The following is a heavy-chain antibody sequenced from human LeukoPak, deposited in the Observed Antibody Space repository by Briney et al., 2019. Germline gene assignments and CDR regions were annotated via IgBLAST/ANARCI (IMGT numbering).Heavy chain of an antibody. CDR2: IWYDGSNE. CDR3: ARGDRPVFDY. Sequence: GGSLRLSCAASGFPFSSYGIHWVRQAPGKGLEWVAVIWYDGSNENYADSVKGRFTISRDNSKNTLYLQMNSLRAEDTAVYYCARGDRPVFDYWGQGTLVTVSS. CDR1: GFPFSSYG. J-gene: IGHJ4*02. V-gene: IGHV3-33*01.